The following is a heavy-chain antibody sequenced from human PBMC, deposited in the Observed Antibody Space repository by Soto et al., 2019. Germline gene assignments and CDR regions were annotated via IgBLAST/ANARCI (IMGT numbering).Heavy chain of an antibody. CDR2: IYYSGST. D-gene: IGHD3-22*01. J-gene: IGHJ6*02. Sequence: QVQLQESGPGLVKPSQTLSLTCTVSGGSISSGGYYWSWIRQHPGKGLEWIGYIYYSGSTYYNPSLKSRVTIPVDTSKNQFSLKLSSVTAADTAVYYCARDPGVIGSSYYYGMDVWGQGTTVTVSS. CDR3: ARDPGVIGSSYYYGMDV. V-gene: IGHV4-31*03. CDR1: GGSISSGGYY.